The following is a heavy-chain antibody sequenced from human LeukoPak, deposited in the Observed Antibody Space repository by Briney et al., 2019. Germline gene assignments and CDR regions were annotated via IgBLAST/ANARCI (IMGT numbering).Heavy chain of an antibody. CDR1: GGSISIYY. J-gene: IGHJ4*02. V-gene: IGHV4-4*07. D-gene: IGHD3-22*01. CDR3: ARDYYDSSGHFPFDY. CDR2: IYTSGST. Sequence: PSGTLSLTCTVSGGSISIYYWNWIRQPAGKGLEWIGRIYTSGSTNYNPSLKSRVTMSLDTSKNQFSLKLSSVTAADTAVYYCARDYYDSSGHFPFDYWGQGTLVTVSS.